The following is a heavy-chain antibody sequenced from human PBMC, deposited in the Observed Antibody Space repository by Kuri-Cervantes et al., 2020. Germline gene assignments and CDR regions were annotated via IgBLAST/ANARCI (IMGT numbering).Heavy chain of an antibody. CDR2: IYYIGSA. D-gene: IGHD2-15*01. J-gene: IGHJ4*02. V-gene: IGHV4-59*01. Sequence: SETLSLTCTVSGDSISNYFWSWIRQPPGKGLEWIGYIYYIGSATYNPSLKSRVTISVDTSKSQFSLRLSSVTAADTAVYYCALESGGTNSFDYWGQGTLVTVSS. CDR1: GDSISNYF. CDR3: ALESGGTNSFDY.